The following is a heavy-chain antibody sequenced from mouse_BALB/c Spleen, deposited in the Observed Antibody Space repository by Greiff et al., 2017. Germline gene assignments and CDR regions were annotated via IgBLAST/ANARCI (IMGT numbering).Heavy chain of an antibody. V-gene: IGHV5-6-2*01. CDR3: ARQDYYYAMDY. CDR2: INSNGGST. Sequence: EVKLVESGGGLVKLGGSLKLSCAASGFTFSSYYMSWVRQTPEKRLELVAAINSNGGSTYYPDTVKGRFTISRDNAKNTLYLQMSSLKSEDTALYYCARQDYYYAMDYWGQGTSVTVSS. CDR1: GFTFSSYY. J-gene: IGHJ4*01. D-gene: IGHD2-13*01.